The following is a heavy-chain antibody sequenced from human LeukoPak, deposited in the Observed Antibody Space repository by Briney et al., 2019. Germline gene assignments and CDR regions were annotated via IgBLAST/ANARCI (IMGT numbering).Heavy chain of an antibody. J-gene: IGHJ4*02. D-gene: IGHD6-13*01. V-gene: IGHV1-69*05. CDR2: IIPIFGTA. CDR3: ARARDSSSWYGPGPTSFDY. Sequence: GASVKVSCKASGGTFSSYAISWVRQAPGQGLEWMGGIIPIFGTANYAQKFRGRVTITTDESTSTAYMELSSLRSEDTAVYYCARARDSSSWYGPGPTSFDYWGQGTLVTVSS. CDR1: GGTFSSYA.